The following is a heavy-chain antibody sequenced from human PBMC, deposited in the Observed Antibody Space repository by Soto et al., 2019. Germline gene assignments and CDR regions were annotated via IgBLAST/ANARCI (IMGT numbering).Heavy chain of an antibody. J-gene: IGHJ5*02. Sequence: QVHLVESGGGVVQPGSSLRLSCEGSGFSFRTYGMHWVRQAPGKGLEWVTLISYDGSDKFYADSVKGRFTISRDNSKNTLSLQMNSLRSEDTAIYFCAKDIRRRQKDPSYTWFDPWGQGTLVTVSS. CDR2: ISYDGSDK. V-gene: IGHV3-30*18. CDR3: AKDIRRRQKDPSYTWFDP. D-gene: IGHD2-21*01. CDR1: GFSFRTYG.